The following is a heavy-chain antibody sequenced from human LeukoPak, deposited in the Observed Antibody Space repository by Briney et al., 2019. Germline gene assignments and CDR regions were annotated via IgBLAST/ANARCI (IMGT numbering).Heavy chain of an antibody. J-gene: IGHJ4*02. V-gene: IGHV3-33*06. D-gene: IGHD3-10*01. CDR3: AKDYLLWFGLGYYFDY. CDR1: GFTFSSDG. Sequence: PGGSLRLSCAASGFTFSSDGMHWVRQAPGKGLEWVAVIWYDGSNKYYADSVKGRFTISRDNSKNTLYLQMNSLRAEDTAVYYCAKDYLLWFGLGYYFDYWGQGTLVTVSS. CDR2: IWYDGSNK.